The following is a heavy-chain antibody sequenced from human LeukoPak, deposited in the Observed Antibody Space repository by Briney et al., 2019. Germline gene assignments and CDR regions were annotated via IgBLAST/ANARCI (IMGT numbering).Heavy chain of an antibody. V-gene: IGHV7-4-1*02. CDR1: GYTFNTYA. Sequence: GASVKVSCKPSGYTFNTYAMNWVRQAPGQRLEWMGWINTDTGEPTYAQGFTRRFVFSLDTSVSTAYLQISSLQAEDTAVYYCARGKYYDSWSGHRYYYMDVWGKGTTVTVSS. D-gene: IGHD3-3*01. CDR2: INTDTGEP. J-gene: IGHJ6*03. CDR3: ARGKYYDSWSGHRYYYMDV.